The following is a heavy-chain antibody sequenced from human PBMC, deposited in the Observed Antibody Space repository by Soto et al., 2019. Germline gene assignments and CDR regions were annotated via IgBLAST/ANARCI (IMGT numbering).Heavy chain of an antibody. CDR1: GFTFTSSA. D-gene: IGHD6-13*01. Sequence: ASVKVSCKASGFTFTSSAVQWVRQARGQRLEWIGWIVVGSGNTNYAQKFQERVTITRDMSTSTAYMELSSLRSEDTAVYYCAAFVGIGIAAAGTVDYWGQGTLVTVSS. CDR2: IVVGSGNT. CDR3: AAFVGIGIAAAGTVDY. V-gene: IGHV1-58*01. J-gene: IGHJ4*02.